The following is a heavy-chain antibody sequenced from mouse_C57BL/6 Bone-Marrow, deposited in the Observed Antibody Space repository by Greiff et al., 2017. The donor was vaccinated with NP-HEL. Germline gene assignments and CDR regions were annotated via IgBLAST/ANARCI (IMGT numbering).Heavy chain of an antibody. Sequence: DVKLQESGPGMVKPSQSLSLTCTVTGYSITSGYDWHWIRHFPGNKLEWMGYISYSGSTNYNPSLKSRISITHDTSKNHFFLNVNSVTTEDTATYYCARAYDGQFDDWGQGTTLTVSS. CDR1: GYSITSGYD. CDR2: ISYSGST. J-gene: IGHJ2*01. V-gene: IGHV3-1*01. CDR3: ARAYDGQFDD. D-gene: IGHD2-3*01.